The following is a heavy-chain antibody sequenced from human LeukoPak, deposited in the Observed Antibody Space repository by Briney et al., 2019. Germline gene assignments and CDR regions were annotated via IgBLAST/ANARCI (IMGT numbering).Heavy chain of an antibody. J-gene: IGHJ6*02. V-gene: IGHV1-46*01. CDR3: ARWSIIYYGMGV. Sequence: ASVKVSCKASGYTFTTYKMHWVRQAAGQGLEWMGIIDPNGGGTSYAQKFQGRVTMTRDTSASTVYMELSSLRSEDTAVYYCARWSIIYYGMGVWGQGTTVTVSS. CDR1: GYTFTTYK. D-gene: IGHD3-3*02. CDR2: IDPNGGGT.